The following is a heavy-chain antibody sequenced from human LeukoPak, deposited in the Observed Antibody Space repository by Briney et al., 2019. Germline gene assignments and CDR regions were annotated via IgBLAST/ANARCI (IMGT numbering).Heavy chain of an antibody. V-gene: IGHV3-30*04. CDR3: AKDNLAAACIFGY. D-gene: IGHD6-13*01. CDR2: IPFDGSNK. Sequence: GGSRRLSWAAAGFTFGNYAMHWVRQAQGKGRGWVAAIPFDGSNKYYGDSVKGRFTFSRDNSKNTLFLQLNSLRAEDTAVYYCAKDNLAAACIFGYWGQGTLVTVSS. CDR1: GFTFGNYA. J-gene: IGHJ4*02.